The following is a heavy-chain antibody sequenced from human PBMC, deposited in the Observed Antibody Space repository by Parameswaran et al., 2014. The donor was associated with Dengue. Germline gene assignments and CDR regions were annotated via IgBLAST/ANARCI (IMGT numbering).Heavy chain of an antibody. CDR2: ISGSGGST. CDR3: AKAQLLPAARVHDYYYMDV. D-gene: IGHD2-2*01. V-gene: IGHV3-23*01. J-gene: IGHJ6*03. Sequence: WIRQPPGKGLEWVSAISGSGGSTYYADSVKGRFTISRDNSKNTLYLQMNSLRAEDTAVYYCAKAQLLPAARVHDYYYMDVWGKGTTVTVSS.